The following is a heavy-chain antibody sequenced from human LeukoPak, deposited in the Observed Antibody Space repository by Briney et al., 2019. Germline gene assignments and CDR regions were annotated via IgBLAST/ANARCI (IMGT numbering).Heavy chain of an antibody. J-gene: IGHJ2*01. CDR2: INWNGGST. V-gene: IGHV3-20*01. D-gene: IGHD4-11*01. CDR1: GFTFYDCG. Sequence: PGGSLRLSCAASGFTFYDCGMSWVRQAPGKGLEWGSGINWNGGSTGYADSVKGRFTSSRDNAKNSLYLQMNSLRAEDTALYHCARGASTVTNWYFDLWGRGTLVTVSS. CDR3: ARGASTVTNWYFDL.